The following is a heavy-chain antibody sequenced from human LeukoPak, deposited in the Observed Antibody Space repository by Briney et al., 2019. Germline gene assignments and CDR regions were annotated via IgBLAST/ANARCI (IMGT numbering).Heavy chain of an antibody. CDR2: INSDGINT. CDR1: GFTFSNYW. CDR3: ANRISGSSS. D-gene: IGHD3-10*01. J-gene: IGHJ5*02. Sequence: PGGSLRLSCAASGFTFSNYWMHWVRQAPGKGLVWVSRINSDGINTSYADSVKGRFTISRDNSKNTVFLQMNSLRAEDTGVYYCANRISGSSSWGQGTLVTVSS. V-gene: IGHV3-74*01.